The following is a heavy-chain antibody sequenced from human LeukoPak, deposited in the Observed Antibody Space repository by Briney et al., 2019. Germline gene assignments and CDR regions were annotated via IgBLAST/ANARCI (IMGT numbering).Heavy chain of an antibody. CDR2: FDPEDGET. Sequence: APVKVSCKVSGYTLTELSMHWVRQAPGKGLEWMGGFDPEDGETIYAQKFQGRVTITADESTSTAYMELSSLRSEDTAVYYCARGVVDPGYCSSTSCWNDYWGQGTLVTVSS. J-gene: IGHJ4*02. V-gene: IGHV1-24*01. CDR3: ARGVVDPGYCSSTSCWNDY. CDR1: GYTLTELS. D-gene: IGHD2-2*01.